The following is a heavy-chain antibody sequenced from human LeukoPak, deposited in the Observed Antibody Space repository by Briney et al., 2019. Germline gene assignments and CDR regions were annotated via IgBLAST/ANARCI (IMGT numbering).Heavy chain of an antibody. V-gene: IGHV3-33*01. CDR3: ARPDYDSSGYADY. CDR2: IWFDGSNK. J-gene: IGHJ4*02. D-gene: IGHD3-22*01. Sequence: AGSLRLYSAASGFTFSSYGMHWVRQAPGKGLEWVAVIWFDGSNKDYADSVKGRFTISRDNSKNTLYLQMNSLRGEDTAVYYCARPDYDSSGYADYWGQGTLVTVSS. CDR1: GFTFSSYG.